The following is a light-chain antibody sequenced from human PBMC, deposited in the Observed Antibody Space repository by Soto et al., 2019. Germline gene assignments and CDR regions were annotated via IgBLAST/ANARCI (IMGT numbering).Light chain of an antibody. V-gene: IGKV1-27*01. CDR1: QDISDY. CDR2: AAS. CDR3: QNYNGPPWT. J-gene: IGKJ1*01. Sequence: QSPSSLSASVGGRVGLTWRASQDISDYLAWYQQKPGQVPKVLISAASTLQSGVPSRFRGSASGTDFTLTITGLQPDDFATYYCQNYNGPPWTFGQGTKVDIK.